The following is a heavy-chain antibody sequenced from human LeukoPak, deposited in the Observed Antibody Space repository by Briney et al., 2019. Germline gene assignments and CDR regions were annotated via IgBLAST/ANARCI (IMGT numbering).Heavy chain of an antibody. J-gene: IGHJ4*02. Sequence: SETLSLTCTVSGGSIRSSYYYWGWIRQPPGKGLEWIGSIYDSGSTYYNPSLKSRVTISVDTSKNQFSLKLNSVTAADTAVYYCARVSRSVITFGGVIAFFDYWGQGTLVTVSS. CDR3: ARVSRSVITFGGVIAFFDY. D-gene: IGHD3-16*02. CDR2: IYDSGST. CDR1: GGSIRSSYYY. V-gene: IGHV4-39*01.